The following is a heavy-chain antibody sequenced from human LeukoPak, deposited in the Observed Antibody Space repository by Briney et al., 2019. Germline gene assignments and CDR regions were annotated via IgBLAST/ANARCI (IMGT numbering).Heavy chain of an antibody. CDR1: GFTFSSYE. Sequence: PGGSLRLSCAASGFTFSSYEMNWVRQAPGKGLEWVSYISSSGSTIYYADSVKGRFTISRDNAKNSLYLQMNSLRAEDTAVYYCERDQRWLQLRYFDYWGQGTLVTVSS. CDR3: ERDQRWLQLRYFDY. D-gene: IGHD5-24*01. J-gene: IGHJ4*02. CDR2: ISSSGSTI. V-gene: IGHV3-48*03.